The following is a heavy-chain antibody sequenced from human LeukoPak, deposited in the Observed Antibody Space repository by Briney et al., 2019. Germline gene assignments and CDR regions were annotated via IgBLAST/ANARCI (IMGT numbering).Heavy chain of an antibody. J-gene: IGHJ3*02. CDR2: ISWNSGSI. CDR3: AKDVGWELRGGAFDI. D-gene: IGHD1-26*01. V-gene: IGHV3-9*03. CDR1: GFTFDDYA. Sequence: GRSLRLSCAASGFTFDDYAMHWVRQAPGKGLEWVSGISWNSGSIGYADSVKGRFTISRDNAKTSLYLQMNSLRAEDMALYYCAKDVGWELRGGAFDIWGQGTMVTVSS.